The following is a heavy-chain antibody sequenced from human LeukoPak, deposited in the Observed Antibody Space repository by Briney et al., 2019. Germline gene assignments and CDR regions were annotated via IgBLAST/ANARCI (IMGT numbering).Heavy chain of an antibody. CDR2: IYYSGNT. J-gene: IGHJ3*02. CDR1: GVSISSSNSY. D-gene: IGHD2-15*01. CDR3: ARGGSRNYAFDI. Sequence: SETLSLTCTVSGVSISSSNSYWGWIRQPPGTGLEWIGSIYYSGNTYYNASLKSQVSISIDTSKNQFSLQLNSVTPEDTAVYYCARGGSRNYAFDIWGQGTMVTVSS. V-gene: IGHV4-39*01.